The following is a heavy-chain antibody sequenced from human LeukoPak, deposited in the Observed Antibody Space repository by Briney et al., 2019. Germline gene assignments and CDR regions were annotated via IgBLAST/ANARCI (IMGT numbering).Heavy chain of an antibody. CDR2: INPSGGST. CDR1: GYTFTSYY. V-gene: IGHV1-46*01. J-gene: IGHJ3*02. D-gene: IGHD4-17*01. Sequence: AASVKVSCKASGYTFTSYYMHWVRQAPGQGLEWMGIINPSGGSTSYAQKFQGRVTMTRDTSTSTVYMELSSLRSEDTAVYYCARGLSPKNYGDYGHDAFDIWGQGTMVTVSS. CDR3: ARGLSPKNYGDYGHDAFDI.